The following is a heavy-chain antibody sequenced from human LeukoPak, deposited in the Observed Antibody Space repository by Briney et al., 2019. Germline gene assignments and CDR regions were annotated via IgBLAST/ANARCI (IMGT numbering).Heavy chain of an antibody. CDR1: GGSISSYY. CDR3: ARGQLVVVAATGYYFDY. D-gene: IGHD2-15*01. Sequence: SETLSLTCTVSGGSISSYYWSWIRQPPGKGLEWIGYIYYSGSTNYNPSLKSRVTISVDTSKNQFSLKLSSVTAADTAVYYCARGQLVVVAATGYYFDYWGQGTLVTVSS. J-gene: IGHJ4*02. V-gene: IGHV4-59*12. CDR2: IYYSGST.